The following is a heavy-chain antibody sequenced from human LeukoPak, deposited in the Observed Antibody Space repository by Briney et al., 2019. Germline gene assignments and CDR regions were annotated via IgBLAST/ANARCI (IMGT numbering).Heavy chain of an antibody. CDR3: ARVLELNYDFWSGYWGYFDY. CDR1: GYTFTGYY. J-gene: IGHJ4*02. CDR2: INPNSGGT. Sequence: EASVKVSCKASGYTFTGYYMHWVRQAPGQGLEWMGWINPNSGGTNYAQKFQGRVTMTRDTSISTAYMELSRLRSDDTAVYYCARVLELNYDFWSGYWGYFDYRGQGTLVTVSS. V-gene: IGHV1-2*02. D-gene: IGHD3-3*01.